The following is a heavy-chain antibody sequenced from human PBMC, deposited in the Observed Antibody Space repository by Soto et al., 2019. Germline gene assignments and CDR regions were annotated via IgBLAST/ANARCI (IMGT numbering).Heavy chain of an antibody. CDR3: ARRYYCDTTGPPGGNWFDP. V-gene: IGHV1-3*01. Sequence: ASVKVSCKASGYMFTKSARHWVRQAPGQRLEWMGWISGDSGSTKYSPKLQDRVTITRDTSASTAYMELSSLRSEDTALYYCARRYYCDTTGPPGGNWFDPFGQGTLVTFCS. CDR1: GYMFTKSA. CDR2: ISGDSGST. J-gene: IGHJ5*02. D-gene: IGHD3-22*01.